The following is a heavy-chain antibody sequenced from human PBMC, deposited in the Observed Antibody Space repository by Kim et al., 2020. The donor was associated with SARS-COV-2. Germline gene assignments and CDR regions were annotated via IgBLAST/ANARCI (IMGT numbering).Heavy chain of an antibody. CDR2: ISGSGGST. Sequence: GGSLRLSCAASGFTLNNYAMSWVRQAPGKGLEWVSTISGSGGSTDYADSVKGRFTISRDISKNTLYLQMNTLRVEDTAVYYCAKEPGSSGWYFXYWGQGTLVTVSS. J-gene: IGHJ4*02. V-gene: IGHV3-23*01. CDR1: GFTLNNYA. CDR3: AKEPGSSGWYFXY. D-gene: IGHD6-19*01.